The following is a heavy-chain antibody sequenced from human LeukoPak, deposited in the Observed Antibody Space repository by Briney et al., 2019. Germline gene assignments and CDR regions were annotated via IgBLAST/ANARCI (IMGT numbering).Heavy chain of an antibody. Sequence: GGSLRLSCAASGFTFSSYWMHWVRQAPGKGLVWVSHINGDGSTTSYADSVKGRFTISRDNAKNTVYLQMNSLRAEDTAVYYCAKDLEDCSGGSCYPPADYWGQGTLVTVSS. CDR2: INGDGSTT. J-gene: IGHJ4*02. D-gene: IGHD2-15*01. V-gene: IGHV3-74*01. CDR1: GFTFSSYW. CDR3: AKDLEDCSGGSCYPPADY.